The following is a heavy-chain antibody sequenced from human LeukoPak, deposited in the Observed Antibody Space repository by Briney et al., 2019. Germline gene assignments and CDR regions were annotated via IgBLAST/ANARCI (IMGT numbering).Heavy chain of an antibody. D-gene: IGHD3-10*01. CDR3: ASRRGAITMIRGASRFDP. CDR2: ITGSGGST. Sequence: PGGSLRLSCAASGFTFSNYAMSWVRQAPEKGLEWFSAITGSGGSTYYADSVKGRFTISRDNSKNTLFLQMSSLRAEDTAVYYCASRRGAITMIRGASRFDPWGQGTLVTVSS. J-gene: IGHJ5*02. V-gene: IGHV3-23*01. CDR1: GFTFSNYA.